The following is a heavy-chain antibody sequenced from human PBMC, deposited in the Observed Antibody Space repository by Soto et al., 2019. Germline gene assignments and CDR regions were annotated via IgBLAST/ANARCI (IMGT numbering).Heavy chain of an antibody. CDR1: GGGFGSYA. J-gene: IGHJ4*02. V-gene: IGHV1-18*01. CDR3: ARGRYSSSPGDY. CDR2: IIPYNGNT. Sequence: GPSVEVSWKECGGGFGSYASSWVRQAPGQGLEWMGWIIPYNGNTNYAQKLQGRVTMTTDTSTSTAYMELRSLRSDDTAVYYCARGRYSSSPGDYWGQGTLVTVSS. D-gene: IGHD6-6*01.